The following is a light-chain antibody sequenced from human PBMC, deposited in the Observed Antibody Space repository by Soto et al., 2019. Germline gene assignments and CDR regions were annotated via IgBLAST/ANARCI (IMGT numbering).Light chain of an antibody. CDR1: SSNIGSEY. Sequence: QSVLTQPPSVSAAPGQKVTISCSGSSSNIGSEYVSWYQQLPGTAPKLLIYENNKRPSGIPDRFSGSKSGTSATLGITGLQTGDEADYYCAAWDKSLSGGVFGGGTKVTVL. CDR3: AAWDKSLSGGV. CDR2: ENN. J-gene: IGLJ2*01. V-gene: IGLV1-51*02.